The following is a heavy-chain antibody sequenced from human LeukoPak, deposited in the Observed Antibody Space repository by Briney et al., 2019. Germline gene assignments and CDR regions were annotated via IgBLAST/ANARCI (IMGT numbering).Heavy chain of an antibody. V-gene: IGHV3-73*01. Sequence: GGSLRLSCAASGFTFSGSAMHWVRQSSGKGLEWVGRIRSKANSYATAYAASVKGRFTISRDDSKNTAYLQMNSLKTEDTAVYYCTRLGGDCTNGVCYTVHDAFDIWGQGTMVTVSS. D-gene: IGHD2-8*01. CDR2: IRSKANSYAT. CDR3: TRLGGDCTNGVCYTVHDAFDI. J-gene: IGHJ3*02. CDR1: GFTFSGSA.